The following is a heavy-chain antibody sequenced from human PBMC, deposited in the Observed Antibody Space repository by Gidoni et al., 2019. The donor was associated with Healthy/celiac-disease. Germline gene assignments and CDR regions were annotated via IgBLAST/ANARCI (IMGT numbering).Heavy chain of an antibody. D-gene: IGHD2-2*01. V-gene: IGHV1-69*01. CDR1: GGTFSSYA. J-gene: IGHJ4*02. Sequence: QLQLVQSGAEVKKPGSSVKVSCKASGGTFSSYATSWVRQAPGQGLEWMGGIIPIFGTANYAQKFQGRVTITADESTSTAYMELSSLRSEDTAVYYCARVYCSSTSCYGYFDYWGQGTLVTVSS. CDR2: IIPIFGTA. CDR3: ARVYCSSTSCYGYFDY.